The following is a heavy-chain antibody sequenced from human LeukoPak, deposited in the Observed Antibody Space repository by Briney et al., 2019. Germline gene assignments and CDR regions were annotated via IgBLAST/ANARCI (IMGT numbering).Heavy chain of an antibody. D-gene: IGHD5-24*01. Sequence: ASVKVSCKASGYTFTGYDINWVRQATGQGLEWMGWINPNSGNTGYAQKFQGRVTMTRNTSISTAYMELSSLRSEDTAVYYCARDVEMATEVFDYWGQGTLVTVSS. CDR2: INPNSGNT. CDR1: GYTFTGYD. J-gene: IGHJ4*02. CDR3: ARDVEMATEVFDY. V-gene: IGHV1-8*01.